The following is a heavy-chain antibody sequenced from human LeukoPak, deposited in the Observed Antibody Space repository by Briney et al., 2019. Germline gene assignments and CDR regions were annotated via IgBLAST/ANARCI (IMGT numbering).Heavy chain of an antibody. CDR1: GGTFSSYA. D-gene: IGHD3-10*01. CDR2: IIPIFGTA. CDR3: ARAGSFINWFDP. Sequence: ASVKVSCKASGGTFSSYAISWVRQAPGQGLEWMGGIIPIFGTANYAQKFQGRVTITTDESTSTAYMELSSLRSEDTAVYYCARAGSFINWFDPWGQGTLVTVSS. V-gene: IGHV1-69*05. J-gene: IGHJ5*02.